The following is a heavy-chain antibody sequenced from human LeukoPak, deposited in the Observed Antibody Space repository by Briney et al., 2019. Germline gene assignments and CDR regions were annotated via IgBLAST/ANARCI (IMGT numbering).Heavy chain of an antibody. CDR2: ISAYNGNT. D-gene: IGHD6-19*01. J-gene: IGHJ6*03. V-gene: IGHV1-18*01. CDR1: GYTFTSYG. CDR3: ARDNGYSSGWYPEPVKYYYYYYYMDV. Sequence: ASVKVSCKASGYTFTSYGISWVRQAPGQGLEWMGWISAYNGNTNYAQKLQGRVTMTTDTSTSTAYMELRSLRSDDTAVYYCARDNGYSSGWYPEPVKYYYYYYYMDVWGKGTTVTVSS.